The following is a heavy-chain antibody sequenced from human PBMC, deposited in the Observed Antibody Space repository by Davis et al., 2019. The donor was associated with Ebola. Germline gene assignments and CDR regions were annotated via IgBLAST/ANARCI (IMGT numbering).Heavy chain of an antibody. J-gene: IGHJ3*02. D-gene: IGHD6-13*01. CDR3: ASEQQLIRSRAFDI. CDR1: GYTFTNYY. Sequence: ASVKVSCKASGYTFTNYYMHWVRQAPGHGLEWMGVINVSGGSTIYTQKFQGRVTMTRDTSTSTVYMELSSLRSEDTAVYYCASEQQLIRSRAFDIWGQGTMVTVSS. CDR2: INVSGGST. V-gene: IGHV1-46*01.